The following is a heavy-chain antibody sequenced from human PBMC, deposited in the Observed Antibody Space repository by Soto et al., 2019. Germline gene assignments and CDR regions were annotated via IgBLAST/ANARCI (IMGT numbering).Heavy chain of an antibody. V-gene: IGHV1-46*01. D-gene: IGHD3-3*01. J-gene: IGHJ4*02. CDR3: VKGVLEWTHDY. Sequence: GASVKVSCKASGYTFTSYYMHWVRQAPGQGLEWMGIINPSGGSTSYAQKFQGRVTMTRDTSTSTVYMELSSLRAEDTAVYYCVKGVLEWTHDYWGQGTLVTVSS. CDR2: INPSGGST. CDR1: GYTFTSYY.